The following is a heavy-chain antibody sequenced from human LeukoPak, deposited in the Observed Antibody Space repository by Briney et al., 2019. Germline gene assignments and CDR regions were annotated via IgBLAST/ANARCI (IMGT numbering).Heavy chain of an antibody. D-gene: IGHD5-24*01. CDR3: AKRGWLES. CDR2: ISNTDGST. Sequence: GGSLRLSCAASGFIFSSYPMSWVRQAPGEGLEWVSVISNTDGSTNYAESVKGRFTTSRDNSKNMLYLQMSSLRAEDTAVYFCAKRGWLESWGRGTLVTVSS. V-gene: IGHV3-23*01. CDR1: GFIFSSYP. J-gene: IGHJ4*02.